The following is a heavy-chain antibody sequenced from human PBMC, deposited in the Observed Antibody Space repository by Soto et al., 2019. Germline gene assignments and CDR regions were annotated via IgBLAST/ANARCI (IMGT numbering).Heavy chain of an antibody. J-gene: IGHJ4*02. D-gene: IGHD6-6*01. CDR3: AKRRQQLVGAIDY. CDR1: GFNFSSHA. CDR2: ISGSGGST. Sequence: HCRAASGFNFSSHAMSWIIQAPGKGLEWVSAISGSGGSTYYADSVKGRFTISRDNSKNTLYLQMNSLRAEDTAVYYCAKRRQQLVGAIDYWGQGTLVTVPQ. V-gene: IGHV3-23*01.